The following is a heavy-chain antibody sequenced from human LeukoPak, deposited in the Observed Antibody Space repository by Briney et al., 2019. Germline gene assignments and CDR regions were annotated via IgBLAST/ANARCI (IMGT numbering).Heavy chain of an antibody. V-gene: IGHV4-30-2*01. CDR1: GGSISSGGYS. Sequence: SETLSLTCAASGGSISSGGYSWSWIRQPPGKGLEWIGYIYHSGSTYYNPSLKSRVTISVDRSKNQFSLKLSPVTAADTAVYYCARGVAYYDFWSGYFDTLRAVYYFDYWGQGTLVTVSS. CDR3: ARGVAYYDFWSGYFDTLRAVYYFDY. J-gene: IGHJ4*02. CDR2: IYHSGST. D-gene: IGHD3-3*01.